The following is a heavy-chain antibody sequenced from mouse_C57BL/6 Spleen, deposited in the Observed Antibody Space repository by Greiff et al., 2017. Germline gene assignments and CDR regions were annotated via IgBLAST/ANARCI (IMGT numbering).Heavy chain of an antibody. V-gene: IGHV1-81*01. CDR1: GYTFTSYG. CDR2: IYPRSGNT. J-gene: IGHJ2*01. CDR3: ARGIGNNFDY. Sequence: VQLQQSGAELARPGASVKLSCKASGYTFTSYGISWVKQRPGQGLEWIGEIYPRSGNTYYNEKFKGKATLTADKSSSTAYMELRSLTSEDSAVYFCARGIGNNFDYWGQGTTLTVSS. D-gene: IGHD4-1*01.